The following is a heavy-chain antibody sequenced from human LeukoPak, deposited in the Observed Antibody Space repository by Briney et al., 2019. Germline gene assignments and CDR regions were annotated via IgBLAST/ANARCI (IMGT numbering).Heavy chain of an antibody. D-gene: IGHD6-13*01. CDR1: GGSISSYY. V-gene: IGHV4-4*07. CDR2: IYTSGST. Sequence: PSETLSLTCTVSGGSISSYYWSWIRQPAGKGLEWIGRIYTSGSTNYNPSLKSRVTMSADTSKNQFSLKLSSVTAADTAVYYCAREGAQQLSFWFDPWGQGTLVTVSS. CDR3: AREGAQQLSFWFDP. J-gene: IGHJ5*02.